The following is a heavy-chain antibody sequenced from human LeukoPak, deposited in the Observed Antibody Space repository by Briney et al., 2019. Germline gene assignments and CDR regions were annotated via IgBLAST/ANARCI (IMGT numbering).Heavy chain of an antibody. D-gene: IGHD5-18*01. CDR2: VHYTGST. V-gene: IGHV4-39*01. J-gene: IGHJ5*02. Sequence: SETLSLTCAVSGGSISSISSNNWAWIRQPPGKGLELIAAVHYTGSTYYNPSFMSRVTISVDTSKNQFSLKLNSLTATDTAVYYCARLPTGYPNWFDTWGQGILVTVSS. CDR1: GGSISSISSNN. CDR3: ARLPTGYPNWFDT.